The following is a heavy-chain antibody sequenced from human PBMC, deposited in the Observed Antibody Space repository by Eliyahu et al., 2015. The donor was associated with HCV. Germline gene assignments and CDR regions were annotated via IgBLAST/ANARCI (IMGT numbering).Heavy chain of an antibody. CDR2: ISRSSSYI. CDR3: ARVQVDYGDYVNYPSDY. V-gene: IGHV3-21*01. D-gene: IGHD4-17*01. Sequence: EVQLVESGGGLVKPGGSLRLSCSXSGFPFSXYNMNWVRQAPGKGLEWVSSISRSSSYIYYADSVKGRFTISRDNAKNSLYLQMNSLRAEDTAVYYCARVQVDYGDYVNYPSDYWGQGTLVTVSS. J-gene: IGHJ4*02. CDR1: GFPFSXYN.